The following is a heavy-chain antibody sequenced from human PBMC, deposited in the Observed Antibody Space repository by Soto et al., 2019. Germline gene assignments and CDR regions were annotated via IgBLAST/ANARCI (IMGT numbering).Heavy chain of an antibody. V-gene: IGHV3-30*18. J-gene: IGHJ4*02. Sequence: GGSLRLSCAASGFTFSSYGMHWVRQAPGKGLEWVAVISYDGSNKYYADSVKGRFTISRDNSKNTLYLQMNSLRAEDTAVYYCAKDDGGSYERTFDYWGQGTLVTVSS. D-gene: IGHD1-26*01. CDR3: AKDDGGSYERTFDY. CDR1: GFTFSSYG. CDR2: ISYDGSNK.